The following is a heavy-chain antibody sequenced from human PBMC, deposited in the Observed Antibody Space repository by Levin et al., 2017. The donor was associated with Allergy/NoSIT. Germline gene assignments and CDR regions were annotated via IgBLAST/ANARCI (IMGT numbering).Heavy chain of an antibody. CDR1: GFTFSSYA. CDR2: ISGSGGST. D-gene: IGHD3-10*01. J-gene: IGHJ6*02. Sequence: ETLSLTCAASGFTFSSYAMSWVRQAPGKGLEWVSAISGSGGSTYYADSVKGRFTISRDNSKNTLYLQMNSLRAEDTAVYYCAKEGEEDYYGSGSYYGFYYYYGMDVWGQGTTVTVSS. CDR3: AKEGEEDYYGSGSYYGFYYYYGMDV. V-gene: IGHV3-23*01.